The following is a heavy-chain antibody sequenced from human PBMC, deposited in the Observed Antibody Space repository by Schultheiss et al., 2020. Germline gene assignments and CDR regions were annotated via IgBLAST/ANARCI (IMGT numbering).Heavy chain of an antibody. Sequence: ASVKVSCKASGYTFTGYYMHWVRQAPGQGLEWMGWIKPNSGGTNSAQKFQGWVTMTRDTSISTAYMELSSLRSEDTAVYYCASEFCSRTTSIDYWGQGTLVTVSA. J-gene: IGHJ4*02. V-gene: IGHV1-2*04. D-gene: IGHD2-2*01. CDR1: GYTFTGYY. CDR2: IKPNSGGT. CDR3: ASEFCSRTTSIDY.